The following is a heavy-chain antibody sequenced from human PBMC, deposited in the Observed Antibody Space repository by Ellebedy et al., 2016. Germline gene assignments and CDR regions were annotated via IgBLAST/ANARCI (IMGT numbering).Heavy chain of an antibody. CDR2: IYWDNDK. Sequence: SGPTLVKPTQTLTLTCTFSGFSLSPRGMGVGWIRPPPGKALEWLALIYWDNDKRYSPSLKSRLTITKDTSKTQVVLTMTNMDPVDTATYYGAHAGMITFGGVIVFFDHWGQGTLVTVSS. D-gene: IGHD3-16*02. CDR3: AHAGMITFGGVIVFFDH. J-gene: IGHJ4*02. V-gene: IGHV2-5*02. CDR1: GFSLSPRGMG.